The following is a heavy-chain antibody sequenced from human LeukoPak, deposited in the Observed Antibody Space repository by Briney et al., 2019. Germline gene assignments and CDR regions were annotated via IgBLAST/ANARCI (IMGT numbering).Heavy chain of an antibody. CDR2: IKQDGSEE. D-gene: IGHD4-17*01. V-gene: IGHV3-7*01. Sequence: GGSLRLSCAGSGFTFSFYWMSWVRQAPGKGLEWVANIKQDGSEEYYVDSVKGRFTISRDNTKNSLYLQMNSLRAEDTAAYYCTRDDTVTTRVGFIDWGQGTLVTVSS. CDR1: GFTFSFYW. J-gene: IGHJ4*02. CDR3: TRDDTVTTRVGFID.